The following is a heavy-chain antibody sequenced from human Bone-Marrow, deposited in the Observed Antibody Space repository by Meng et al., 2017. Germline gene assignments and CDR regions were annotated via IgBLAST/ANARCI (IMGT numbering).Heavy chain of an antibody. V-gene: IGHV1-18*01. CDR1: GYTFSNYG. Sequence: QAQLVQSGGEVKKTVASVKVSCKASGYTFSNYGITWVRQAPGQGLEWMGWINAYNGDTNYAQTLQGRVTMTTDTSTSTAYMELRSLRSDDTAVYYCARVEVGITSGDYWGQGTLVTVSS. CDR2: INAYNGDT. D-gene: IGHD1-26*01. CDR3: ARVEVGITSGDY. J-gene: IGHJ4*02.